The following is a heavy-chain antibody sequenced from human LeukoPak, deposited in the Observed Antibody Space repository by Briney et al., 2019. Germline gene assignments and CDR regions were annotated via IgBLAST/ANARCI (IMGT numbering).Heavy chain of an antibody. CDR2: IYHSGST. D-gene: IGHD3-22*01. CDR1: GYSISSGYY. CDR3: ARDFSDSSGYYLRADWFDP. V-gene: IGHV4-38-2*02. J-gene: IGHJ5*02. Sequence: SETLSLTCTVSGYSISSGYYWGWIRQPPGKGLEWIGSIYHSGSTYYNPSLESRVTISVDTSKNQFSLKLSSVTAADTAVYYCARDFSDSSGYYLRADWFDPWGQGTLVTVSS.